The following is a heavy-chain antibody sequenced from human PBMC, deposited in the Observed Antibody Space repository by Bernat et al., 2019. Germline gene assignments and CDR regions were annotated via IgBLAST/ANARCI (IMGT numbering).Heavy chain of an antibody. Sequence: QVQLQESGPGLVKPSQTLSLTCTVSGGSISSGGYYWSWIRQHPGKGREGFGYIYYSGSNYYNPSLKSLVTITVDTSKKQFTLKLSSVTAADPAVYYGERAVGYCSGGSGRDAFDIWGQGTMVTVSS. CDR3: ERAVGYCSGGSGRDAFDI. V-gene: IGHV4-31*01. CDR1: GGSISSGGYY. CDR2: IYYSGSN. J-gene: IGHJ3*02. D-gene: IGHD2-15*01.